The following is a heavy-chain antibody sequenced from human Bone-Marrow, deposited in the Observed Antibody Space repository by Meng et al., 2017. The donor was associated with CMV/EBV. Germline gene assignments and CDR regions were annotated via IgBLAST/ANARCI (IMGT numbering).Heavy chain of an antibody. J-gene: IGHJ4*02. CDR3: AKDSPLFGSNTPYFDS. D-gene: IGHD3-10*02. CDR2: ISGGGGST. Sequence: GGSLRLSCAASGFIFSGYAMSWVRQAPGKGLEWVSVISGGGGSTYYADSVKGRFTISRDNSKNTLYMEMNSLRLEDTAVYYCAKDSPLFGSNTPYFDSWGQGTRVTGSS. V-gene: IGHV3-23*01. CDR1: GFIFSGYA.